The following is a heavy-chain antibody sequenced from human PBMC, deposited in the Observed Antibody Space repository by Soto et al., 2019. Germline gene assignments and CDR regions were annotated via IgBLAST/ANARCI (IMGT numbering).Heavy chain of an antibody. J-gene: IGHJ5*02. V-gene: IGHV5-51*03. CDR2: IHPGDSDT. D-gene: IGHD6-13*01. CDR1: GYSFTNYW. CDR3: ARHNRYSSTWFEGWFDP. Sequence: EVQLVQSGAEVKKAGESLKISCQGSGYSFTNYWVGWVRQIPGRGLEWMGIIHPGDSDTRYSPFFQGQVTISADKSISTAYLQGSSLKASDTCMYYCARHNRYSSTWFEGWFDPWGQGTLVTVSS.